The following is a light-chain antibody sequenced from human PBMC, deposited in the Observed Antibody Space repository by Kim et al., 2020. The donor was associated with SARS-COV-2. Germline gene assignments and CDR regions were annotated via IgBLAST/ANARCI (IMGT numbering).Light chain of an antibody. V-gene: IGKV3-11*01. CDR1: QTLSSS. J-gene: IGKJ4*01. CDR2: DTY. Sequence: EVVLTQSPATLSLSPGERATLSCRASQTLSSSLAWYQQKSGQGPRLLIYDTYNRATGIPARFSGSGSGTDFTLTISSLEPEDFAVYYCQQRPGWPPVPTFGGGTKVEIK. CDR3: QQRPGWPPVPT.